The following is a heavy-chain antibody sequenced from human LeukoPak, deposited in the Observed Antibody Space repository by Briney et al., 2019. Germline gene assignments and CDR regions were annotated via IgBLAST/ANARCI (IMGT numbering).Heavy chain of an antibody. J-gene: IGHJ6*03. CDR2: ISSSGSTI. CDR1: GFTFSSYE. V-gene: IGHV3-48*03. Sequence: QPGGSLRLSCAASGFTFSSYEMNWVRQAPGKGLEWVSCISSSGSTIYYADSVKGRFTISRDNAKNSLYLQMNSLRAEDTAVYYCARDRAIRFLEWLSPHMDVWGKGTTVTVSS. D-gene: IGHD3-3*01. CDR3: ARDRAIRFLEWLSPHMDV.